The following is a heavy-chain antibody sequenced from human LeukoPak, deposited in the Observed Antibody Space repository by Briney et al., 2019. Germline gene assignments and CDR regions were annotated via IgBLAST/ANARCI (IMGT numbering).Heavy chain of an antibody. CDR2: ISSNGGST. CDR3: ARGYSYPYYFDY. V-gene: IGHV3-64*01. Sequence: GGSLRLSCAASGFTISSNYMSWVRQAPGKGLEYVSAISSNGGSTYYANSVKGRFTISRDNSKNTLYLQMGSLRAEDMAVYYCARGYSYPYYFDYWGQGTLVTVSS. CDR1: GFTISSNY. J-gene: IGHJ4*02. D-gene: IGHD5-18*01.